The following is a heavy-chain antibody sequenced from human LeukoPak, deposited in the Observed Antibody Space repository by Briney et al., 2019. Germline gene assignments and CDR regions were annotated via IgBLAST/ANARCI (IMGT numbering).Heavy chain of an antibody. CDR2: ITGNGGTI. D-gene: IGHD3-22*01. Sequence: AGGSLRLSCAASGFSFDDYAMHWVRQAPGKGLEWVSGITGNGGTIAYADSVKGRFTVSRDNAKSSLYLQVSSLRAEDMALYYCVRESGSYYFDYWGQGTLVTVSS. V-gene: IGHV3-9*03. CDR1: GFSFDDYA. CDR3: VRESGSYYFDY. J-gene: IGHJ4*02.